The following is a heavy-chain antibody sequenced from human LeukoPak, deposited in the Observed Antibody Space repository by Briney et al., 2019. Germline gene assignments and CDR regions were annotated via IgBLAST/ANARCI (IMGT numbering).Heavy chain of an antibody. CDR1: GGSISSHY. D-gene: IGHD3-16*01. CDR2: IYYSGST. V-gene: IGHV4-59*11. CDR3: ARVRDSFGMHDAFDI. J-gene: IGHJ3*02. Sequence: SVTLSLTCTVSGGSISSHYWSWIRQPPGKGLEWIGYIYYSGSTNYNPSLKSRVTISVDTSKDQFSLKLSSVTAADTAVYYCARVRDSFGMHDAFDIWGQGTMVTVSS.